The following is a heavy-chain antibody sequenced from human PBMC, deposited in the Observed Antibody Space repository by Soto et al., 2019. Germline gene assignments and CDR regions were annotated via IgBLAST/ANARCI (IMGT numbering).Heavy chain of an antibody. CDR2: ISYDGSTE. CDR1: GFTFSSYA. CDR3: ERDHGLAD. D-gene: IGHD3-10*01. V-gene: IGHV3-30-3*01. J-gene: IGHJ4*02. Sequence: VQLVESGGGVVQPGRSLRLSCAASGFTFSSYAMHWVRQAPGKGLEWVAVISYDGSTESHADSVKGRFTISRDNSKNTLYLQMSSLRAEDKALYWCERDHGLADWGQGTLVTVSS.